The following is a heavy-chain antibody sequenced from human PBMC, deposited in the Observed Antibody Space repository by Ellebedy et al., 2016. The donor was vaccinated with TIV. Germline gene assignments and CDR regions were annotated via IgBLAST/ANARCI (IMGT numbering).Heavy chain of an antibody. D-gene: IGHD7-27*01. CDR1: GYSFTLFW. CDR3: ARHELGSNAAFDY. CDR2: IDPSDPSGSYT. V-gene: IGHV5-10-1*01. J-gene: IGHJ4*02. Sequence: GGSLRLXCKGYGYSFTLFWISWVCQMPGKGLEWMGRIDPSDPSGSYTTYSPSFQGHVTISFDNSITTAYRQWSSLEASDTAMYYCARHELGSNAAFDYWGQGTLVTVSS.